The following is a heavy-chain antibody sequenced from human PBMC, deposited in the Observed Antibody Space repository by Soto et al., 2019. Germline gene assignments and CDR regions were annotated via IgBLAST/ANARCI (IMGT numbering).Heavy chain of an antibody. CDR3: ARDQVEIGAFYI. V-gene: IGHV4-59*01. CDR1: GGSISSYY. Sequence: QVQLQESGPGLVKPSETLSLTCTVSGGSISSYYWSWIRQPPGKGLEWIGYIYYSGSTNYNPSLKSRVTISVDTSKNQFSLKLSSVTAADTAVYYCARDQVEIGAFYIWGQGTMVTVSS. D-gene: IGHD5-12*01. J-gene: IGHJ3*02. CDR2: IYYSGST.